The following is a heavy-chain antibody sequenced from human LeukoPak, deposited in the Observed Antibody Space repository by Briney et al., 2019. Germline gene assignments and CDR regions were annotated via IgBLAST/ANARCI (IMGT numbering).Heavy chain of an antibody. CDR3: ARGGSSYYGMDV. D-gene: IGHD2-15*01. V-gene: IGHV3-13*01. Sequence: GGSLRLSCAASGFTFSSYDMHWVRQATGKGLEWVSAIGTAGDTYYPGSVKGRFTISRENAKNSLYLQMNSLRAGDTAVYCCARGGSSYYGMDVWGQGTTVTVSS. J-gene: IGHJ6*02. CDR2: IGTAGDT. CDR1: GFTFSSYD.